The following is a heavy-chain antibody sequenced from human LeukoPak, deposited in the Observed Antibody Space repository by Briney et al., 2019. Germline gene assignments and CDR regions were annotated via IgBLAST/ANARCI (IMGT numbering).Heavy chain of an antibody. J-gene: IGHJ4*02. Sequence: ASVKVSCKASGYTFNDYYINWVRQAPGQGLEWMGWTNPKSGDAKFAQKFQGRVTMTRDTSISTAYMDLSRLKSDDTAVYYCARARRTRNMYGEYVVLFDYWGRGTLVTVSS. CDR2: TNPKSGDA. CDR3: ARARRTRNMYGEYVVLFDY. V-gene: IGHV1-2*02. D-gene: IGHD4-17*01. CDR1: GYTFNDYY.